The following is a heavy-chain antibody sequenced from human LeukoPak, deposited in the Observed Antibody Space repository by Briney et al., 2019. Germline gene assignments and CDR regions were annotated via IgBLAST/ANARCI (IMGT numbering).Heavy chain of an antibody. D-gene: IGHD2-2*01. J-gene: IGHJ5*02. CDR3: ARIIHDFTIRYCSGTTCSDVSVWFGP. CDR2: IYWNDDK. V-gene: IGHV2-5*01. Sequence: SGPTLVNPTQTLTLTCTFSGFSLTTSTVGVGWIRQPPGKALEWLALIYWNDDKRYSPSLKSRLTITKDTSKNQVVLTMTNMDPVDTATYCCARIIHDFTIRYCSGTTCSDVSVWFGPWGQGTLVTVSS. CDR1: GFSLTTSTVG.